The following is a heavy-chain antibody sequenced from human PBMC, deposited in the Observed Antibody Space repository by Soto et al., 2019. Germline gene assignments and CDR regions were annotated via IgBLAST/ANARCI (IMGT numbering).Heavy chain of an antibody. D-gene: IGHD3-3*01. V-gene: IGHV4-31*03. Sequence: SETLSLTCTVSGGSISSGGYYWSWIRQHPGKGLEWIGYIYYSGSTYYNPSLKSRVAISVDTSKNQFSLKLSSVTAADTAVYYFARDLRYYDFWSGYSPLNWFDPWGRGTLVTVSS. J-gene: IGHJ5*02. CDR1: GGSISSGGYY. CDR2: IYYSGST. CDR3: ARDLRYYDFWSGYSPLNWFDP.